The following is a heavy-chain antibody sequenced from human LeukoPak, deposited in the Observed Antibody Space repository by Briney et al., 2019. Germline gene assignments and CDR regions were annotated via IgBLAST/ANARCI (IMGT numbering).Heavy chain of an antibody. Sequence: GGSLRLSCAASGFTFSSYSMNWVRQAPGKGLEWVSYISSSSSTIYYADSVKGRFTISRDNAKNSLYLQMNSLRAEDTAVYYCARQYQCDAFDIWGQGTMVTVSS. CDR2: ISSSSSTI. V-gene: IGHV3-48*01. CDR3: ARQYQCDAFDI. CDR1: GFTFSSYS. J-gene: IGHJ3*02. D-gene: IGHD6-19*01.